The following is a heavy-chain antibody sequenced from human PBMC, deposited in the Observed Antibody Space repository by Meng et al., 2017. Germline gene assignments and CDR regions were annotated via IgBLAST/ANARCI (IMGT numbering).Heavy chain of an antibody. D-gene: IGHD6-13*01. CDR1: GFTVSSNY. J-gene: IGHJ6*02. CDR3: ARDLAGSSSWYGYYYYGMDV. Sequence: GESLKISCAASGFTVSSNYMSWVRQAPGKGLEWVSVIYSGGSTYYADSVKGRFTISRDNSKNTLYLQMNSLRAEDTAVYYCARDLAGSSSWYGYYYYGMDVWGQGTTVTVSS. CDR2: IYSGGST. V-gene: IGHV3-66*02.